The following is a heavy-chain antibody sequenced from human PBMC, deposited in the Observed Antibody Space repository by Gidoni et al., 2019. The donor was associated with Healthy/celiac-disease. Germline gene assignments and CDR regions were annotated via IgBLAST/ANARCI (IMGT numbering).Heavy chain of an antibody. J-gene: IGHJ3*02. D-gene: IGHD2-8*01. CDR1: GYTFTNYG. V-gene: IGHV1-18*01. CDR2: ISTYNGNT. CDR3: ARDGLMVYAIGVGAAFDI. Sequence: QVQLVQSGAEVKKPGASVKVSCKASGYTFTNYGISWVRQAPGQGLEWMGWISTYNGNTDYAQNLQGRVTMTTDTSTSTAYMELRSLRSGDTAVYYCARDGLMVYAIGVGAAFDIWGQGTMVTVSS.